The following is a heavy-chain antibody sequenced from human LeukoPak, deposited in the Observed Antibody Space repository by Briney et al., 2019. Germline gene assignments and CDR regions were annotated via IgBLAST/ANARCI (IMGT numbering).Heavy chain of an antibody. J-gene: IGHJ5*02. V-gene: IGHV3-30*18. CDR3: AKDSAYSSSWYSRSWFDP. D-gene: IGHD6-13*01. CDR1: GFTFSSYG. Sequence: GGSLRLSCAASGFTFSSYGMHWVRQAPGKGLEWVAVISYDGSNKYYADSVKGRFTISRDNSKNTLYLQMNSLRAEDTAVYYCAKDSAYSSSWYSRSWFDPWGQGTLVTVS. CDR2: ISYDGSNK.